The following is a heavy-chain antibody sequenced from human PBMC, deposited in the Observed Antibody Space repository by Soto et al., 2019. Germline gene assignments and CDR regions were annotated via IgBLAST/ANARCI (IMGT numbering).Heavy chain of an antibody. CDR1: GGSISSYY. V-gene: IGHV4-59*01. J-gene: IGHJ5*02. CDR3: ARDLRMYYYDSSGYYYSWFDP. Sequence: PSETLSLTCTVSGGSISSYYWSWIRQPPGKGLEWIGYIYYSGSTNYNPSLKSRVTISVDTSKNQFSLKLSSVTAADTAVYYCARDLRMYYYDSSGYYYSWFDPWGQGTLVTVSS. CDR2: IYYSGST. D-gene: IGHD3-22*01.